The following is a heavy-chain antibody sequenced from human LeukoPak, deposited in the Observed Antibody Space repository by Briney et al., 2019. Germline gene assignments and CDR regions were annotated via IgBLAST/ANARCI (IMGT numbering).Heavy chain of an antibody. D-gene: IGHD3-22*01. J-gene: IGHJ4*02. CDR2: IHYSGGT. Sequence: SETLSLTCTVSGGSIRSFYWNWIRRPPGKGLEWIGYIHYSGGTNYNPSLESRATISADTSKNQFSLKLSSVTAADTAVYYCARAPWGSSGYYFDYWGQGVLVTVSS. V-gene: IGHV4-59*01. CDR1: GGSIRSFY. CDR3: ARAPWGSSGYYFDY.